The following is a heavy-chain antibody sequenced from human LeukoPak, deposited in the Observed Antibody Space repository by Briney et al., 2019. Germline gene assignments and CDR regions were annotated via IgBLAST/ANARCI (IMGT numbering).Heavy chain of an antibody. CDR3: ARAMSIAARLQTIFDY. J-gene: IGHJ4*02. CDR1: GGSFNGYY. V-gene: IGHV4-34*01. Sequence: SETLSLTCAVYGGSFNGYYWSWIRQPPGKGLEWIGEINHSGSINYNLSLKSRVTISVDTSKNQFSLNLTSVTAADTAVYYCARAMSIAARLQTIFDYWGQGTLVTVSS. D-gene: IGHD6-6*01. CDR2: INHSGSI.